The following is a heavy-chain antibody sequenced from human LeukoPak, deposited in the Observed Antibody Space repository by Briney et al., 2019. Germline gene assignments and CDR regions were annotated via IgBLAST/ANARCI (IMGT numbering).Heavy chain of an antibody. CDR1: AFTFTIYA. CDR2: ISGSGGST. CDR3: AKDLWFGDAAFDI. J-gene: IGHJ3*02. V-gene: IGHV3-23*01. Sequence: GSLRLSFSASAFTFTIYAMSWIRQAPGKGLEWVSAISGSGGSTCYADSVKGRFSISRDNSKNTLYLQMNSLRAEDTAVYYCAKDLWFGDAAFDIWGQGTMVTVSS. D-gene: IGHD3-10*01.